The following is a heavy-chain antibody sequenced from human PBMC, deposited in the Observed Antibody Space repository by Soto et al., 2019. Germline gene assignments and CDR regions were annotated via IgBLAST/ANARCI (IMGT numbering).Heavy chain of an antibody. J-gene: IGHJ4*02. Sequence: PSETLSLTCTVSGGSISSGDYYWSWIRQPPGKGLEWIGSIYYSGSTYYNPSLKSRVTISVDTSKNQFSLKLNSVTAADTAVYYCARSMHYSDGSNYSPFDYWGQGTLVTVSS. D-gene: IGHD3-22*01. CDR1: GGSISSGDYY. CDR2: IYYSGST. V-gene: IGHV4-30-4*01. CDR3: ARSMHYSDGSNYSPFDY.